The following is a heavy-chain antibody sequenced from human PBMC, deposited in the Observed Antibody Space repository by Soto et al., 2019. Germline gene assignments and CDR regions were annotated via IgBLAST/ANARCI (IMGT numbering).Heavy chain of an antibody. Sequence: EVQLLESGGGLVQPGGSLRLSCAASGFTFSSYAMSWVRQAPGKGLEWVSAISGSGGSTYYADSVKGRFTISRDNSKNALYLQMNSLRAEDTAVYYCAKGGDDYSWGSYRCDYWGQGTLVTGSS. J-gene: IGHJ4*02. CDR2: ISGSGGST. CDR3: AKGGDDYSWGSYRCDY. V-gene: IGHV3-23*01. CDR1: GFTFSSYA. D-gene: IGHD3-16*02.